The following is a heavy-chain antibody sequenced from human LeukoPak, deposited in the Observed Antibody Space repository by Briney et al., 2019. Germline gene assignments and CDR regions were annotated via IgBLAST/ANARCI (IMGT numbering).Heavy chain of an antibody. CDR3: AKEDHYCTNGVCYPDY. CDR1: GFTFSSYS. CDR2: ISSSSSYI. D-gene: IGHD2-8*01. J-gene: IGHJ4*02. Sequence: GGSLRLSCAASGFTFSSYSMNWVRQAPGKGLEWVSSISSSSSYIYYADSVKGRFTISRDNAKNSLYLQMNSLRAEDTAVYYCAKEDHYCTNGVCYPDYWGQGTLVTVSS. V-gene: IGHV3-21*01.